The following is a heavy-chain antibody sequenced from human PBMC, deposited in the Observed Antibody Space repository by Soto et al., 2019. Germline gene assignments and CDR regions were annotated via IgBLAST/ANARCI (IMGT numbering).Heavy chain of an antibody. CDR1: GGTFSTYS. CDR2: IIPILGIA. Sequence: VKKPGSSVKVSCKASGGTFSTYSMFWVRQAPGQGLEWMGRIIPILGIANYAQKFQGRVTITADKSTSTAYRELSSLRSEDTALYYCTIGSWSGEVFDIGGQWSMVTVSS. CDR3: TIGSWSGEVFDI. D-gene: IGHD2-21*01. V-gene: IGHV1-69*02. J-gene: IGHJ3*02.